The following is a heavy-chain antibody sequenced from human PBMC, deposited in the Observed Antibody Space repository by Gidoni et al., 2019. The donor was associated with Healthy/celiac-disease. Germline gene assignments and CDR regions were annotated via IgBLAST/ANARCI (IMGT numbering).Heavy chain of an antibody. Sequence: QVQLQESGPGLVKHSQTLSLPCTVPGGSISRGDYPWSWIRQPPGKGLEWIGYIYYSGSTYYNPSLKSRVTITVDTSKTQFSLKLSSVTAADTAVYYCARAKEYYYDSSGYSLPFDYWGQGTLVTASS. CDR3: ARAKEYYYDSSGYSLPFDY. D-gene: IGHD3-22*01. V-gene: IGHV4-30-4*01. CDR1: GGSISRGDYP. CDR2: IYYSGST. J-gene: IGHJ4*02.